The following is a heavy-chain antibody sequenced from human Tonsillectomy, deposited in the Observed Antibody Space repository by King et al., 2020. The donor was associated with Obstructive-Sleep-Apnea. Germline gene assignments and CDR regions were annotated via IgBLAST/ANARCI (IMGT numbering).Heavy chain of an antibody. Sequence: QVQLQESGPRLVKPSETLSLTCTVSGGSISSYYWSWIRQPPGKGLECIGYIYYSGSTNYNPSLKSRVTISVDTSKNQFSLKLRSVTAADTAVYYCARAPDILTGSGYFDLWGRGTLVTVSS. V-gene: IGHV4-59*01. J-gene: IGHJ2*01. CDR3: ARAPDILTGSGYFDL. D-gene: IGHD3-9*01. CDR1: GGSISSYY. CDR2: IYYSGST.